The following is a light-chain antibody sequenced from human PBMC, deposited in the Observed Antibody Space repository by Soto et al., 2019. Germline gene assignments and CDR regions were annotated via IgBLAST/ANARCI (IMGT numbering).Light chain of an antibody. Sequence: EIVMTQSPATLSVSPGERATLSCRASQSVDSNLAWYQQKPGQAPRLLIFGASTRATGIPARFSGSGSGTDFTLTISSLQSEDFGVYFCQQYDNWPLSFGLGTKVEIK. J-gene: IGKJ4*01. CDR1: QSVDSN. V-gene: IGKV3D-15*01. CDR3: QQYDNWPLS. CDR2: GAS.